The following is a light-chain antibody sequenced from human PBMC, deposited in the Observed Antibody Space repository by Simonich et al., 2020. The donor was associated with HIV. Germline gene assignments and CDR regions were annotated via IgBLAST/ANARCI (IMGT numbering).Light chain of an antibody. V-gene: IGLV6-57*03. CDR3: QSYDISNHWV. Sequence: NFMLTQPHSVSESPGKTVTISCTRSSDNIARNYVQWYQQRPGSAPTTVIYEDNQRPPGVPDRFSGSIDSSSNSASLTISGLKTEDEADYYCQSYDISNHWVFGGGTKLTVL. J-gene: IGLJ3*02. CDR2: EDN. CDR1: SDNIARNY.